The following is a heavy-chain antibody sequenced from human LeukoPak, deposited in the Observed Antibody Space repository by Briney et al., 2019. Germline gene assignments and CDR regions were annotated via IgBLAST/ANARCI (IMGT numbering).Heavy chain of an antibody. CDR2: ISSSSSYI. CDR1: GFTFSSYS. D-gene: IGHD4-17*01. CDR3: ARENDYGDYGNAFDI. Sequence: GGSLRLSCAASGFTFSSYSMNWVREAPGKGLVWGSYISSSSSYIYYADSVKGRFTISRDNAKHSLYLEMNSLRAADTAVYYCARENDYGDYGNAFDIWGQGTMVTVSS. J-gene: IGHJ3*02. V-gene: IGHV3-21*05.